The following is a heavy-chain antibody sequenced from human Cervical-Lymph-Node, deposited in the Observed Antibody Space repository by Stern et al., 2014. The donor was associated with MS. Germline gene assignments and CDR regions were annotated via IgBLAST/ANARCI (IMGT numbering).Heavy chain of an antibody. Sequence: EAQLVESGGGLVQPGGSLRLSCAASGFTFSSHWMPWVRQAPGKGLVWVPRLYGDGSSTKCADSVKGRFTIARDSAKSTVYLQMNSLRAEDSAVYYCARDAWPAASGPLIDYWGRGTLVTVSS. V-gene: IGHV3-74*03. J-gene: IGHJ4*02. CDR3: ARDAWPAASGPLIDY. D-gene: IGHD6-13*01. CDR1: GFTFSSHW. CDR2: LYGDGSST.